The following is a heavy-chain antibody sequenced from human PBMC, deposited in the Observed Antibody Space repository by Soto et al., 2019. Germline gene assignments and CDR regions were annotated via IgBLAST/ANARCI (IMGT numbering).Heavy chain of an antibody. CDR1: GYSFTSYW. CDR2: IYPGDSDT. CDR3: ARLAHYYDDGSGKPDAFDI. Sequence: PGESLKISCKGSGYSFTSYWIGWVLQMPGKGLEWMGIIYPGDSDTRYSPSFQGQVTISADKSISTAYLQWSSLKASDTAMYYCARLAHYYDDGSGKPDAFDIWGQGTMVTVSS. V-gene: IGHV5-51*01. D-gene: IGHD3-22*01. J-gene: IGHJ3*02.